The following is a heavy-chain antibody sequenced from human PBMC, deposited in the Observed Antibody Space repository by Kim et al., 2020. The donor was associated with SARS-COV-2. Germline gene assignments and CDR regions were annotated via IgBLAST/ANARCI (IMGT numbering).Heavy chain of an antibody. J-gene: IGHJ5*01. CDR3: ARNSRWYDS. CDR2: SMGSGGST. V-gene: IGHV3-23*01. Sequence: GGSLRLSCIASGFNFISNDMTWVRQVPGKGPEWVATSMGSGGSTFHADSVRGRFTMSRDNSKYAVYLQMNSLRVEDTAIYYCARNSRWYDSWGQGLLVTVSS. CDR1: GFNFISND. D-gene: IGHD1-26*01.